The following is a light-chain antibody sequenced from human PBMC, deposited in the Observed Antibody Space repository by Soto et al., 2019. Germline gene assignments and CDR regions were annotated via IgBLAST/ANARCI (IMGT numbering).Light chain of an antibody. Sequence: QSVLTQPPSASGTPGQRVTISCSGSSSNIGSNTVNWYQQLPGTAPKLLIYSNNQRPSGAPDRVSGSKSGTSASLAISGLQSEDEADYSCAAWDDTLNGYYVFGTGTKVTV. V-gene: IGLV1-44*01. J-gene: IGLJ1*01. CDR1: SSNIGSNT. CDR3: AAWDDTLNGYYV. CDR2: SNN.